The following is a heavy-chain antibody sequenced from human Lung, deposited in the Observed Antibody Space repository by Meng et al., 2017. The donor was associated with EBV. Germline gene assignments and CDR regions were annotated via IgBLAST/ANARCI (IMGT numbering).Heavy chain of an antibody. Sequence: QSGPEVKQPGAAVRVSCKASGYTFGSYGICWVRQAPGQGLEWMGWFVNYVDTYPAPKFQGRVTMTTDTHTNTAFMELRSLTSDDTAVYYCASGTPGRSYCDYWGQGTLVTVSS. D-gene: IGHD2-15*01. J-gene: IGHJ4*02. CDR3: ASGTPGRSYCDY. CDR2: FVNYVDT. CDR1: GYTFGSYG. V-gene: IGHV1-18*01.